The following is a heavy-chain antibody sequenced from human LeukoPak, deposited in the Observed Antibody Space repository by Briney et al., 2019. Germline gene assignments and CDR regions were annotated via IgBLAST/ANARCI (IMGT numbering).Heavy chain of an antibody. CDR3: AKSLHQRGSYSIDY. CDR1: GFTFSDYS. J-gene: IGHJ4*02. CDR2: ISSGSGYI. V-gene: IGHV3-21*06. Sequence: PGGSLRLSCAASGFTFSDYSMNWVRQAPGRGLEWVSSISSGSGYIYYADAVKGRFTISRDNAKNSLYLQMNSLRAEDTAVYYCAKSLHQRGSYSIDYWGQGTLVTVSS. D-gene: IGHD1-26*01.